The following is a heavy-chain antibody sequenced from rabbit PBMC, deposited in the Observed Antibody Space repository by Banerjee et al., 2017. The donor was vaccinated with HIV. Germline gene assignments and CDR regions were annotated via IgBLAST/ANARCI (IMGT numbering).Heavy chain of an antibody. Sequence: QSLEESGGDLVKPGASLTLTCTASGFTISSSYYMCWVRQAPGKGLEWIACIYVGDDTTYYASWVNGRFSISKTSSTTVTLQMTSLTAADTATYFCARRNNDLAFNLWGPGTLVTVS. CDR1: GFTISSSYY. CDR2: IYVGDDTT. CDR3: ARRNNDLAFNL. D-gene: IGHD5-1*01. V-gene: IGHV1S40*01. J-gene: IGHJ4*01.